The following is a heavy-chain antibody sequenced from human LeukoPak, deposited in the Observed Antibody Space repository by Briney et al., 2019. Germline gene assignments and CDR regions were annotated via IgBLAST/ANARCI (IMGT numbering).Heavy chain of an antibody. CDR3: ARHVSRYDFWSGIVGDAFDI. CDR1: GGSISSQY. V-gene: IGHV4-39*01. J-gene: IGHJ3*02. Sequence: SETLSLTCTVSGGSISSQYWSWIRQPPGKGLEWIGSIYYSGSTYYNPSLKSRVTISVDTSKNQFSLKLSSVTAADTAVYYCARHVSRYDFWSGIVGDAFDIWGQGTMVTVSS. CDR2: IYYSGST. D-gene: IGHD3-3*01.